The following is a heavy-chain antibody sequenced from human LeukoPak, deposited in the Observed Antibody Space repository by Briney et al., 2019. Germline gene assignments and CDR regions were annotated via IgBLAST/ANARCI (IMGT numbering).Heavy chain of an antibody. D-gene: IGHD6-6*01. Sequence: SETLSLTCSVSGVSVSNYYWSWIRQPPGKGLEWIGYVYYTGSTNYNPSLKSRVTMFEDKSKNQFSLRLYSVTVADTAVYYCARHFAYSSSSYFDYWGQGSLVTVSS. CDR3: ARHFAYSSSSYFDY. CDR1: GVSVSNYY. CDR2: VYYTGST. J-gene: IGHJ4*02. V-gene: IGHV4-59*08.